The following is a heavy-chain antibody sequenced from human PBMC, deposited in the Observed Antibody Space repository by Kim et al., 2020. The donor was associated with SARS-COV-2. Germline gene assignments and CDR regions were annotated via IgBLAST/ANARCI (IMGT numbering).Heavy chain of an antibody. CDR2: INAGNGNT. J-gene: IGHJ5*02. CDR3: ARVGVTMVRGVINWFDP. V-gene: IGHV1-3*01. CDR1: GYTFTSYA. D-gene: IGHD3-10*01. Sequence: ASVKVSCKASGYTFTSYAMHWVRQAPGQRLEWMGWINAGNGNTKYSQKFQGRVTITRDTSASTAYMELSSLRSEDTAVYYCARVGVTMVRGVINWFDPWGQGTLVTVSS.